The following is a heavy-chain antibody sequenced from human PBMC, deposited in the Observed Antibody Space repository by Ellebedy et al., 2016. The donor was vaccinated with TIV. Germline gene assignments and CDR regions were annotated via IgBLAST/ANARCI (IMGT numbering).Heavy chain of an antibody. D-gene: IGHD3-10*01. J-gene: IGHJ4*02. CDR2: INPSGGTT. CDR3: ARDKSQIAASFTGSFGY. CDR1: GYTFISYY. Sequence: AASVKVSCKASGYTFISYYVHWVRQAPGQGLEWMGIINPSGGTTTYAQKCQGRVTMTRDTSTSTVFMELSSLRSEDTAVYYCARDKSQIAASFTGSFGYWGQGTLVTVSS. V-gene: IGHV1-46*01.